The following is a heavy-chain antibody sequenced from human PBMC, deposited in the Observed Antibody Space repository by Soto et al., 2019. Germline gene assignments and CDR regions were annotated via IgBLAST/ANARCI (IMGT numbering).Heavy chain of an antibody. CDR1: GFTVSSNY. D-gene: IGHD4-17*01. V-gene: IGHV3-66*01. Sequence: GGSLRLSCAASGFTVSSNYMSWVRQAPGKGLEWVSVIYSGGSTYYADSVKGRFTISRDNSKNTLYLQMNSLRAEDTAVYYCARAVDGDYYYYYYMDVWGKGTTVTVSS. CDR2: IYSGGST. CDR3: ARAVDGDYYYYYYMDV. J-gene: IGHJ6*03.